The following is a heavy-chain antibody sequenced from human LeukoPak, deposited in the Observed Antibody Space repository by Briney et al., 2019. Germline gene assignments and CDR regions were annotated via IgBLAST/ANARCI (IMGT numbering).Heavy chain of an antibody. CDR3: ARQQLAYYYYYMDV. CDR1: GGSFSSYY. Sequence: SETLSLTCTVSGGSFSSYYRSWIRQPPGKGLEWIGYIYYSGSTNYNPSLKSRVTISVDTSKNQFSLKLSSVTAADTAVYYCARQQLAYYYYYMDVWGKGTTVTVSS. J-gene: IGHJ6*03. CDR2: IYYSGST. D-gene: IGHD6-13*01. V-gene: IGHV4-59*01.